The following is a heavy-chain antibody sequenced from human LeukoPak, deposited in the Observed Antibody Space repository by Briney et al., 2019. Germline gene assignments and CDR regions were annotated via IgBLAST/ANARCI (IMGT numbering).Heavy chain of an antibody. Sequence: SGGSLRLSCAASGFTFSSYWMSWVRQAPGKGLERVANIKQDGSEKYYVDSVKGRFTISKDNAKNSLYLQMNSLRAEDTAVYYCARAKGPGYYDSSGYYYYWYFDLWGRGSLVTVSS. D-gene: IGHD3-22*01. CDR1: GFTFSSYW. CDR3: ARAKGPGYYDSSGYYYYWYFDL. CDR2: IKQDGSEK. V-gene: IGHV3-7*01. J-gene: IGHJ2*01.